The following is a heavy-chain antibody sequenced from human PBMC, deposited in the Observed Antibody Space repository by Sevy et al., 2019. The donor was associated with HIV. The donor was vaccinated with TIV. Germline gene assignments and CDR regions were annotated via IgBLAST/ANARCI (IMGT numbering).Heavy chain of an antibody. CDR2: ISRVGDNT. V-gene: IGHV3-23*01. CDR1: ASTFSSYA. Sequence: GGSLRLSCEVPASTFSSYAMSWVRRAPGKGLEWVSAISRVGDNTYYADSVKGRFTISRDNSKNTLYLQMNSLRGDDTAVYYCAKQPDYWGRGTLVTVSS. CDR3: AKQPDY. J-gene: IGHJ4*02.